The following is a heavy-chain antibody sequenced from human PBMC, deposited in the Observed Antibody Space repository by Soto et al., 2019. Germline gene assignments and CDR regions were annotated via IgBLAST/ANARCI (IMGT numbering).Heavy chain of an antibody. J-gene: IGHJ3*02. CDR1: GFTFSGSA. CDR2: IRSKANSYAT. Sequence: PGGSLRLSCAASGFTFSGSAIHWVRQASGKGLEWVGRIRSKANSYATAQTASVKGRFTISRDDSKNTAYLQMNSLKTEDTAVYYCTLANCSGGSCYPAFDIWGQGTMVTVSS. D-gene: IGHD2-15*01. V-gene: IGHV3-73*01. CDR3: TLANCSGGSCYPAFDI.